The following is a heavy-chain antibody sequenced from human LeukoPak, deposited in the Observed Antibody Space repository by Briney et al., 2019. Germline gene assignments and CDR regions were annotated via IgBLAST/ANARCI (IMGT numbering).Heavy chain of an antibody. CDR2: IRDDGSAK. CDR3: ARFILYHGAFDF. J-gene: IGHJ3*01. D-gene: IGHD2-8*01. Sequence: GGSLRLSCATSGFTFSSYYMTWVRQAPGKGLEWVASIRDDGSAKFYVDSVKGRFTISRDSAKNSLDLQLNSLRAEDTAVYYCARFILYHGAFDFWGQGTMVTVSS. V-gene: IGHV3-7*01. CDR1: GFTFSSYY.